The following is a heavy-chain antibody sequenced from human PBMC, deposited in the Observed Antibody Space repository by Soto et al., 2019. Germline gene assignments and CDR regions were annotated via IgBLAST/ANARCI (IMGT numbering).Heavy chain of an antibody. CDR1: GGALTDGGYY. V-gene: IGHV4-31*03. J-gene: IGHJ5*02. Sequence: QVQLQESGPRLVKPSQTLSLSCSVSGGALTDGGYYWAWIRQHPVKGLEWIGHIFHIGSTHYNPSLKFRVTMSVGTSKNEFSLNLRSVTAADTAVYSRATGGDYANYFGPWGQGTLVTVSS. D-gene: IGHD4-17*01. CDR3: ATGGDYANYFGP. CDR2: IFHIGST.